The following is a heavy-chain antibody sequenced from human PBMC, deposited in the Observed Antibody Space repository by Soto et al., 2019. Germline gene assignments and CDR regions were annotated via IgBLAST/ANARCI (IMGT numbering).Heavy chain of an antibody. CDR1: GFTFSLYG. J-gene: IGHJ4*02. Sequence: QVQLVESGGGVVQPGRSLRLSCAASGFTFSLYGRHWVRQAPGKGLEWVAVIWNDGSNKYYGDSVKGRYTISRDNSKNTLYLHMNSLRADDTAVYYCARAVGPFDYWGQGTLVTVSS. V-gene: IGHV3-33*01. CDR3: ARAVGPFDY. D-gene: IGHD3-16*01. CDR2: IWNDGSNK.